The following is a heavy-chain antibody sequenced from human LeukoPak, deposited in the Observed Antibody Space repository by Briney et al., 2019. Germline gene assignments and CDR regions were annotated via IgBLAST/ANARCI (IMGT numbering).Heavy chain of an antibody. J-gene: IGHJ6*03. D-gene: IGHD3-3*01. Sequence: SVKVSCKASGYTFTSYGISWVRQAPGQGLEWMGGIIPIFGTANYAQKFQGRVTITTDESTSTAYMELSSLRSEDTAVYYCARMVGRLRFLEPSWDYYYMDVWGKGTTVTVSS. CDR1: GYTFTSYG. CDR3: ARMVGRLRFLEPSWDYYYMDV. CDR2: IIPIFGTA. V-gene: IGHV1-69*05.